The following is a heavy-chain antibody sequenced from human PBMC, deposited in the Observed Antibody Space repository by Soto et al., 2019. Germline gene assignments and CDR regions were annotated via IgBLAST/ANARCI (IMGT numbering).Heavy chain of an antibody. CDR3: AREGSDYGGNSGAFDF. Sequence: HVQLVEAGGGVVQPGRSLRLSCAASGFAFSRYTIHWVRQAPGKGLEWVSVIAYDGSYKYYADSVKGRFTISRDNSKNTLYLQMNSLGAEDTAVYYCAREGSDYGGNSGAFDFWGQGTMVTVSS. D-gene: IGHD4-17*01. CDR2: IAYDGSYK. J-gene: IGHJ3*01. CDR1: GFAFSRYT. V-gene: IGHV3-30-3*01.